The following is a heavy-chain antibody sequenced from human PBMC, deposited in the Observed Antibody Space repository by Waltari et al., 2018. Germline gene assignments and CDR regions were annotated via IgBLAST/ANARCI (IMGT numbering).Heavy chain of an antibody. J-gene: IGHJ6*02. V-gene: IGHV1-3*01. CDR2: INAGNGNT. CDR3: ARDRYYYGMDV. CDR1: GYTFTNYA. Sequence: QVQLVQSGAEVKKPGASVKVSCKASGYTFTNYAMHWVRQAPGQRLEWMGWINAGNGNTKYSQKFQGRVTITRDTSASTAYMELSSLRSEDTAVYYCARDRYYYGMDVWGQGTTVTVSS.